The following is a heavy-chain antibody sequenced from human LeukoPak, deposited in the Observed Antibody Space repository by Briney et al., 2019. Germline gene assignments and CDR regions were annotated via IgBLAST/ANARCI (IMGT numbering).Heavy chain of an antibody. CDR1: GYTFPTYG. CDR3: ARGMGRNTFADFHF. D-gene: IGHD1-26*01. J-gene: IGHJ4*02. CDR2: ISPYNGNA. V-gene: IGHV1-18*01. Sequence: ASVKVSCKASGYTFPTYGISWVRQAPGQGLEWMGWISPYNGNANYAQRFQGRVTMTTDTSTSTAYMELRSLRSDGTAVYYCARGMGRNTFADFHFWGQGTLVTVSS.